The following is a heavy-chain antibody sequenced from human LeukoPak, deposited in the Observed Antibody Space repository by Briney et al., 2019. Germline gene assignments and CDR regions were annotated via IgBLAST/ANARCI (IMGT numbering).Heavy chain of an antibody. V-gene: IGHV1-2*02. CDR2: INPNSGGT. D-gene: IGHD3-10*01. CDR1: GYTFTGYY. CDR3: ARVFPKGSYFRY. Sequence: WASVKVSCKASGYTFTGYYMHWVRQAPGQGLEWMGWINPNSGGTNYAQKFQGRVTMTRDTSISTAYMELSRLRSDDTAVYYCARVFPKGSYFRYWGQGTLVTVSS. J-gene: IGHJ4*02.